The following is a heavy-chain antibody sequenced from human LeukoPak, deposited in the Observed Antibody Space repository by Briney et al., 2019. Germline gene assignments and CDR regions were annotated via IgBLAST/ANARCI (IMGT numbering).Heavy chain of an antibody. CDR1: GFTFSSYS. J-gene: IGHJ6*02. CDR2: ISSSSSYI. V-gene: IGHV3-21*01. Sequence: PGGSLRLSCAASGFTFSSYSMNWVRKAPGKGLEWVSSISSSSSYIYYADSVKGRFTISRDNAKNSLYLQMNSLRAEDTAVYYCARDRSMATIYGMDVWGQGTTVTVSS. CDR3: ARDRSMATIYGMDV. D-gene: IGHD5-24*01.